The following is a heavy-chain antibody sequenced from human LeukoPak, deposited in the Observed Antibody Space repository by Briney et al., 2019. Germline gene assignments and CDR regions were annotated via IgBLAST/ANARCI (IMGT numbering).Heavy chain of an antibody. CDR2: IGTAGDT. V-gene: IGHV3-13*01. D-gene: IGHD6-19*01. CDR3: ARGAGTEGWFDP. CDR1: GFTFSSYD. J-gene: IGHJ5*02. Sequence: AGSLRLSCAASGFTFSSYDMHWVRQATGKGLEWVSAIGTAGDTYYPGSVKGRFTISRENAKNSLYLQMNSLRAGDTAVYYCARGAGTEGWFDPWGQGTLVTVSS.